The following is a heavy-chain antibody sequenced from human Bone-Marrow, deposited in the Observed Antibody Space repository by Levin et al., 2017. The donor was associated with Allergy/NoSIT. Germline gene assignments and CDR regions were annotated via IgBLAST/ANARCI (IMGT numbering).Heavy chain of an antibody. D-gene: IGHD6-13*01. V-gene: IGHV3-30-3*01. CDR1: GFTFSTYA. CDR3: AREGSWSSTWLGNYYFDY. J-gene: IGHJ4*02. CDR2: ISYDGSNK. Sequence: PGGSLRLSCAASGFTFSTYAMHWVRQAPGKGLDWVAVISYDGSNKFYSDSVKGRFTISRDNSKNTLYLQMNSLRAEDTAVYYCAREGSWSSTWLGNYYFDYWGQGTLVTVSS.